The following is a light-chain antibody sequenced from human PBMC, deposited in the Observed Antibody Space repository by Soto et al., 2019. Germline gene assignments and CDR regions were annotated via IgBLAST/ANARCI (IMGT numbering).Light chain of an antibody. J-gene: IGKJ1*01. CDR2: AAS. V-gene: IGKV1-39*01. CDR1: QGISNH. CDR3: QQSYSSPPK. Sequence: DIQITHSPSALSASVEDRVIITFLASQGISNHLNWYQQKPGKAPKLLIFAASSLQSGVPSRFSGSRSGPDFTLTISSLQPEDFATYYCQQSYSSPPKFGQGTKVDIK.